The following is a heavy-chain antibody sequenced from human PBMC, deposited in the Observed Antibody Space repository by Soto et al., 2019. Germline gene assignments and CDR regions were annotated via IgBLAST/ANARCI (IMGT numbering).Heavy chain of an antibody. J-gene: IGHJ4*03. CDR1: GFTISDAW. D-gene: IGHD3-9*01. V-gene: IGHV3-15*07. Sequence: EVQLVESGGGLVKPGGSLRLSCAASGFTISDAWINWVRQAPGMGLEWVGRIKSIRDGGTTDFAAPVKATLTISRDDSKYMVCLQITSLNTEDTAVYYCSTDSHFGEVFDRYDYWGHGTMVTVFS. CDR2: IKSIRDGGTT. CDR3: STDSHFGEVFDRYDY.